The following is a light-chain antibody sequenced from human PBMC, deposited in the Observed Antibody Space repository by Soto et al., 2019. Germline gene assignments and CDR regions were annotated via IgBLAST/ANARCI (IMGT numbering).Light chain of an antibody. J-gene: IGKJ1*01. V-gene: IGKV2-28*01. CDR3: MQSLQSRT. CDR2: IGS. CDR1: QSLVHSNGYNY. Sequence: DIVMTQSPLSLPVTPGEPASISCRSSQSLVHSNGYNYLDWYLQKPGQSPQVLIYIGSNRASGVPDRFSGSGSGTDFTLKISRVEAEDVGVYYCMQSLQSRTFGQGTKVEI.